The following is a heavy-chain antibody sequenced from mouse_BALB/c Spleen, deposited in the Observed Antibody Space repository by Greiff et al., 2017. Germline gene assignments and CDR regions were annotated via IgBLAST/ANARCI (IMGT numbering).Heavy chain of an antibody. J-gene: IGHJ1*01. CDR3: ARVENDGYWYFDV. CDR1: GYTFTSYW. CDR2: INPSNGRT. D-gene: IGHD2-12*01. V-gene: IGHV1S81*02. Sequence: QVQLQQPGAELVKPGASVKLSCKASGYTFTSYWMHWVKQRPGQGLEWIGEINPSNGRTNYNEKFKSKATLTVDKSSSTAYMQLSSLTSEDSAVYYCARVENDGYWYFDVWGAGTTVTVSS.